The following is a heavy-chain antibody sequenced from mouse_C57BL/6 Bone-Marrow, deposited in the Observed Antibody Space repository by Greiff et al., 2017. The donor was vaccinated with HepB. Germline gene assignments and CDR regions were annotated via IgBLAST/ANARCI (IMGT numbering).Heavy chain of an antibody. D-gene: IGHD2-4*01. V-gene: IGHV14-4*01. Sequence: VQLQQSGAELVRPGASVKLSCTASGFNIKDDYMHWVKQRPEQGLEWIGWIDPENGDTEYASKFQGKATITPDTSSNTAYLQLSSLTSEDTAVYYCTTSAYDYVDYWGQGTTLTVSS. CDR3: TTSAYDYVDY. CDR2: IDPENGDT. J-gene: IGHJ2*01. CDR1: GFNIKDDY.